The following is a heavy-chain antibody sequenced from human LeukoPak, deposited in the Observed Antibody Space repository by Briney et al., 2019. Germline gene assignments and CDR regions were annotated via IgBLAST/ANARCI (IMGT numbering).Heavy chain of an antibody. J-gene: IGHJ6*02. Sequence: SETLSLTCTVSGGSFSGYYWSWIRQPPGKGLEWIGYINYSGSTNYNPSLKSRVTISVDTPKNEVSLKLSTVTAADTAVYYCARTLGPDSSGWYMSDYYYYGMDVWGQGTTVTVSS. CDR2: INYSGST. CDR1: GGSFSGYY. D-gene: IGHD6-19*01. V-gene: IGHV4-59*01. CDR3: ARTLGPDSSGWYMSDYYYYGMDV.